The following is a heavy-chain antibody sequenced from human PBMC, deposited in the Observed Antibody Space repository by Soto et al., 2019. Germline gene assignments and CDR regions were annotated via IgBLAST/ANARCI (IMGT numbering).Heavy chain of an antibody. CDR2: ISSDGSSA. Sequence: PWGLLRLSCAAAGVTFSGHFMHWVRQAPGKGLVWVSRISSDGSSADYADSVKGRFTISRDNTKNTLYLQMNSLRAEDTALYYCARVLYCSSGGGCSNFAYRGQGTPVTVSS. D-gene: IGHD2-2*01. J-gene: IGHJ4*02. CDR1: GVTFSGHF. CDR3: ARVLYCSSGGGCSNFAY. V-gene: IGHV3-74*01.